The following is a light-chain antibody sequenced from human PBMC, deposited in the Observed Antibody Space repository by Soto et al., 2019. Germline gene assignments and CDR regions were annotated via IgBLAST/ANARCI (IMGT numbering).Light chain of an antibody. CDR1: SSDVGGYNY. J-gene: IGLJ3*02. Sequence: VLTQPASVSGSPGQSITISCTGTSSDVGGYNYVSWYQQHPGKAPKLMIYDVSNRPSGVSNRFSGSNSGNTASLTISWLQAQDEADYYCSSYSSSSTVVFGGGTKLTVL. CDR3: SSYSSSSTVV. CDR2: DVS. V-gene: IGLV2-14*01.